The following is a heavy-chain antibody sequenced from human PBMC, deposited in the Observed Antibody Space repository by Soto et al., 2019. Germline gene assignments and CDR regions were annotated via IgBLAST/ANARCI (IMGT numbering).Heavy chain of an antibody. D-gene: IGHD5-12*01. CDR2: IVVGSGDT. CDR3: ATTGLSGFSL. CDR1: GFLFSSSA. Sequence: SVKVSCKTSGFLFSSSAVHWVRQSRGQHLEWIAWIVVGSGDTNYAHSFQDRVTITRDMSTNTAYMKLSSLRSEDTAIYYCATTGLSGFSLWGQGTMVTVSS. J-gene: IGHJ6*02. V-gene: IGHV1-58*01.